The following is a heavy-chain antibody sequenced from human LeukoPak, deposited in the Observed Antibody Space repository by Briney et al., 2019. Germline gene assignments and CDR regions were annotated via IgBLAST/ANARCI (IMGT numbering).Heavy chain of an antibody. CDR1: GGSFSGYY. CDR2: INHSGST. V-gene: IGHV4-34*01. Sequence: SETLSLTCAVYGGSFSGYYWSWIRQPPGKRLEWIGEINHSGSTNYNPSLKSRVTISVDTSKNQFSLKLSSVTAADTAVYYCARGQGATVTTSFDYWGQGTLVTVSS. CDR3: ARGQGATVTTSFDY. J-gene: IGHJ4*02. D-gene: IGHD4-17*01.